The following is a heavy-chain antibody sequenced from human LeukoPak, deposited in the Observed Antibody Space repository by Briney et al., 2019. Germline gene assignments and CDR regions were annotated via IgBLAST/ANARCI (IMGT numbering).Heavy chain of an antibody. D-gene: IGHD6-13*01. CDR2: ISGTGDNT. Sequence: PGGSLRLSCAASGFTFSSYAMTWVRQAPGKGLEWVSTISGTGDNTYYADSVKGRFTISRDNSKNMLFLQMNSLRAEDTAVYYCARGGAGVYFFDYWGQGILVTVSS. J-gene: IGHJ4*02. CDR3: ARGGAGVYFFDY. CDR1: GFTFSSYA. V-gene: IGHV3-23*01.